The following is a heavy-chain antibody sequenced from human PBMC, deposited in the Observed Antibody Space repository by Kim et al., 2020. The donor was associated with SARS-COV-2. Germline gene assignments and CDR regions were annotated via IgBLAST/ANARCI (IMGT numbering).Heavy chain of an antibody. CDR3: AREVPIGTPGGYYFDY. Sequence: SETLSLTCTVSGGSISSYYWSWIRQPPGKGLEWIGYIYYSGSTNYNPSLKSRVTISVDTSKNQFSLKLSSVTAADTAVYYCAREVPIGTPGGYYFDYWGQGTLVTVSS. CDR2: IYYSGST. V-gene: IGHV4-59*01. D-gene: IGHD3-16*01. J-gene: IGHJ4*02. CDR1: GGSISSYY.